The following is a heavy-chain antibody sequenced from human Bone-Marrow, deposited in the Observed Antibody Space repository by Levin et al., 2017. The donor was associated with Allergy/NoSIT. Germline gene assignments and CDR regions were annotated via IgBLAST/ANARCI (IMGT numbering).Heavy chain of an antibody. D-gene: IGHD2-15*01. CDR3: TREEIVVVVAATSYYFDY. J-gene: IGHJ4*02. CDR1: GFTFGDYA. CDR2: IRSKAYGGTT. V-gene: IGHV3-49*03. Sequence: GESLKISCTASGFTFGDYAMSWFRQAPGKGLEWVGFIRSKAYGGTTEYAASVKGRFTISRDDSKSIAYLQMNSLKTEDTAVYYCTREEIVVVVAATSYYFDYWGQGTLVTVSS.